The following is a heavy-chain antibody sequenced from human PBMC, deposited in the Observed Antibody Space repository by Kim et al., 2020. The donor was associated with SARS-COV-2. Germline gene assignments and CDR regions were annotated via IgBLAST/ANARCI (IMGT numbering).Heavy chain of an antibody. D-gene: IGHD3-10*01. CDR2: ISGSGGST. CDR3: AKDGNERDYYGSGWDWFDP. CDR1: GFTFSSYA. J-gene: IGHJ5*02. V-gene: IGHV3-23*01. Sequence: GGSLRLSCAASGFTFSSYAMSWVRQAPGKGLEWVSAISGSGGSTYYADSVKGRFTISRDNSKNTLYLQMNSLRAEDTAVYYCAKDGNERDYYGSGWDWFDPWGQGTLVTVSS.